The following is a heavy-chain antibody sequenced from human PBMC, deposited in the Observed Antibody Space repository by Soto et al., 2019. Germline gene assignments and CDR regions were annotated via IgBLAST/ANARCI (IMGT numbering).Heavy chain of an antibody. CDR3: ARDMYSGSYYGLSFDY. CDR2: ISAYNGNT. V-gene: IGHV1-18*01. CDR1: GYTFTSYG. D-gene: IGHD1-26*01. Sequence: QVQLVQSGAEVKKPGASVEVSCKASGYTFTSYGISWVRQAPGQGLEWMGWISAYNGNTNYAQKLQGRVTMTTDTSTSTAYMELRSLRSDDTAVYYCARDMYSGSYYGLSFDYWGQGTLVTVSS. J-gene: IGHJ4*02.